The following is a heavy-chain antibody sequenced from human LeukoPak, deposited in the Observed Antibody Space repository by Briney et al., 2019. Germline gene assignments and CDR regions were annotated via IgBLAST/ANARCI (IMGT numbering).Heavy chain of an antibody. CDR3: TAEKNGSPHY. CDR2: IYYTGST. J-gene: IGHJ4*02. V-gene: IGHV4-39*07. Sequence: SETLSLTCTVSRGSVSSSTYYWSWVRQPPGKGLEWIASIYYTGSTYYNRSLKSRVTISLDMSKNEFFLTMTSVTAADTAVYFCTAEKNGSPHYWGQGTQVTVSS. CDR1: RGSVSSSTYY. D-gene: IGHD2-8*01.